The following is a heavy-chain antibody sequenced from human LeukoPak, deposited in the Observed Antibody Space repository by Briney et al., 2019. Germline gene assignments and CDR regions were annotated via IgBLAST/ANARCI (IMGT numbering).Heavy chain of an antibody. CDR1: GFSFSDYA. CDR3: AKSGSYPGGYYYYMDV. Sequence: PGGSLRLSCAASGFSFSDYAMIWVRQAPGKGLEWVSAVSGGGGSRFYADSVKGRFAISRDNSKNTQFLQMTSLRADDTAVYYRAKSGSYPGGYYYYMDVWGKGTTVTVSS. D-gene: IGHD1-26*01. V-gene: IGHV3-23*01. CDR2: VSGGGGSR. J-gene: IGHJ6*03.